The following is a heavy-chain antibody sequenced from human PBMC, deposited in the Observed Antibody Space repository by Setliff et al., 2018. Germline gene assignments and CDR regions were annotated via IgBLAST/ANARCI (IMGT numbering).Heavy chain of an antibody. Sequence: SETLSLTCTAYGGTFSDYYWTWIRQPPGKGLEWIGEINHSGITNYNPSLKSRVTISVDTSKNHVSLKLSSVTAADTAVYYCARAHTWSLPNDNSGYPGWFDPWGQGTLVTVSS. V-gene: IGHV4-34*01. D-gene: IGHD3-22*01. CDR3: ARAHTWSLPNDNSGYPGWFDP. CDR1: GGTFSDYY. J-gene: IGHJ5*02. CDR2: INHSGIT.